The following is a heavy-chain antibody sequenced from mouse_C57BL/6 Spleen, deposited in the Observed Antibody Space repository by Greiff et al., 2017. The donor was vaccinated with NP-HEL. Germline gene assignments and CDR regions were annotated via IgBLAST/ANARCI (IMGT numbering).Heavy chain of an antibody. J-gene: IGHJ2*01. V-gene: IGHV1-82*01. CDR2: IYPGDGDT. CDR1: GYAFSSSW. CDR3: AREVAILGPDY. D-gene: IGHD1-1*02. Sequence: QVQLQQSGPELVKPGASVKISCKASGYAFSSSWMNWVKQRPGKGLEWIGRIYPGDGDTNYNGKFKGKATLTADKSSSTAYMQLSSLTSEDSAVYFCAREVAILGPDYWGQGTTLTVSS.